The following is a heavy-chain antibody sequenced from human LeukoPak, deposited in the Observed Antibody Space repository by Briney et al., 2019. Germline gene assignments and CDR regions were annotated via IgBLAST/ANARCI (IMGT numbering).Heavy chain of an antibody. CDR3: ARGGPGITMVRGVITLKGPTHKQPDR. J-gene: IGHJ4*02. Sequence: ASVKVSCKASGYTFTGYYMHWVRQAPGQGLEWMGWINPNSGGTNYAQKFQGRVTMTRDTSISTAYMELSRLRSDDTAVYYCARGGPGITMVRGVITLKGPTHKQPDRWGQGTLVTVSS. CDR1: GYTFTGYY. D-gene: IGHD3-10*01. V-gene: IGHV1-2*02. CDR2: INPNSGGT.